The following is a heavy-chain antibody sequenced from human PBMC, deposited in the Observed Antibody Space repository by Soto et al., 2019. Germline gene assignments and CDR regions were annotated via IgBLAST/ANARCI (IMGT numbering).Heavy chain of an antibody. CDR3: AKDPLGSSSPFHY. CDR1: GFTFSRQW. Sequence: GGSLRLSCAASGFTFSRQWMHWVRQAPGKGLEWVSAISGSGGSTYYADSVKGRFTISRDNSKNTLYLQMNSLRAEDTAVYYCAKDPLGSSSPFHYWGQGTLVTVSS. V-gene: IGHV3-23*01. CDR2: ISGSGGST. D-gene: IGHD6-13*01. J-gene: IGHJ4*02.